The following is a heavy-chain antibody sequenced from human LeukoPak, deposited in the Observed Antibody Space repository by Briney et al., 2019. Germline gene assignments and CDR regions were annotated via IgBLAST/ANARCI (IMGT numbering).Heavy chain of an antibody. CDR3: ARRRRIAAAGTYFQH. CDR2: INHSGST. Sequence: SETLSLTCAVYGGSFSGYYWSWIRQPPGKGLEWIGEINHSGSTNYNPSLRSRVPISVDTSKNQYSLKLSSVTAADTAVYYCARRRRIAAAGTYFQHWGQGTLVTVSS. CDR1: GGSFSGYY. J-gene: IGHJ1*01. V-gene: IGHV4-34*01. D-gene: IGHD6-13*01.